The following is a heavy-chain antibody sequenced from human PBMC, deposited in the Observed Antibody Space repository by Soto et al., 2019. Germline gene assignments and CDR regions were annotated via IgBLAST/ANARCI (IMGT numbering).Heavy chain of an antibody. V-gene: IGHV4-61*01. CDR1: GGSVSSGSYY. Sequence: QVQLQESGPGLVKPSETLSLTCTVSGGSVSSGSYYWSWIRQPPGKGLEWIGYIYYSGSTNYNPSLTSRVTISVDTSKHQFSLKLSSVTAADTAVYYCARAPGDPDWFDPWGQGTLVTVSS. CDR2: IYYSGST. J-gene: IGHJ5*02. CDR3: ARAPGDPDWFDP. D-gene: IGHD3-16*01.